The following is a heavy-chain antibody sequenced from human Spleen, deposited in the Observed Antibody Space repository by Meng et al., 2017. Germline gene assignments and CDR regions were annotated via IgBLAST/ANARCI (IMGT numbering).Heavy chain of an antibody. Sequence: GESLKISCAASGFTVSHNYMSWVRQAPGKGLEWVSGISGSGGSTYYADSVKGRFTISRDNSKNTLSLQMNSLRAEDTAVYYCARDQGIAVAVTGYFDYWGQGTLVTVSS. CDR3: ARDQGIAVAVTGYFDY. CDR2: ISGSGGST. D-gene: IGHD6-19*01. J-gene: IGHJ4*02. CDR1: GFTVSHNY. V-gene: IGHV3-23*01.